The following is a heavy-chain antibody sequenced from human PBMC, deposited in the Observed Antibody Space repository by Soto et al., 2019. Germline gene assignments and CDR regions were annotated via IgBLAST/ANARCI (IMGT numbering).Heavy chain of an antibody. CDR3: ASVVAAAGDYWYFDL. D-gene: IGHD6-13*01. CDR2: IYYSGST. Sequence: QLQLQEAGPGLVKPSETLSLTCTVSGGSISSSSYYWGWIRQPPGKGLEWIGSIYYSGSTYYNPSLKSRVTIYVDTSKNQFSLKLSSVTAADTAVYYCASVVAAAGDYWYFDLWGRGTLVTVSS. J-gene: IGHJ2*01. CDR1: GGSISSSSYY. V-gene: IGHV4-39*01.